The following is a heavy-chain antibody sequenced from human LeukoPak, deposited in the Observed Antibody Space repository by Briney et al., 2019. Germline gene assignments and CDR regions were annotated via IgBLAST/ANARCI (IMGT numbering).Heavy chain of an antibody. CDR3: ESGFAMVRGVIKYYFDY. CDR1: GGSFSGHY. J-gene: IGHJ4*02. V-gene: IGHV4-34*01. Sequence: SETLSLTCAVYGGSFSGHYWSWIRQPPGKGLEWIGEINHSGSTDYNPSLKSRVTISVDTSKNQFSLKLSSVTAADTAVYYCESGFAMVRGVIKYYFDYWGQGTLVTVSS. D-gene: IGHD3-10*01. CDR2: INHSGST.